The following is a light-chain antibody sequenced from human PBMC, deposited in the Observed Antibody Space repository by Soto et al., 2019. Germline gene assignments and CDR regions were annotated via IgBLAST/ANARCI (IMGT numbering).Light chain of an antibody. CDR2: EVN. CDR1: SSDVGGYNY. V-gene: IGLV2-8*01. Sequence: QSALTQPPSASGSPGQAVTISCTGTSSDVGGYNYVSWYQQYPGKAPQLVIYEVNKRPSGVPDRFSGSKSGNTASLTVSGLQAEGEADYYCSSYVGTKSYVFGTGTKLTVL. CDR3: SSYVGTKSYV. J-gene: IGLJ1*01.